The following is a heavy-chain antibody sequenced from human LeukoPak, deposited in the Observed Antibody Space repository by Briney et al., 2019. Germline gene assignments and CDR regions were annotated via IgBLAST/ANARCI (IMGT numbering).Heavy chain of an antibody. CDR2: INPNSGGT. CDR3: ARGFTITNYYYYMDV. CDR1: GYTFTGYY. V-gene: IGHV1-2*02. J-gene: IGHJ6*03. Sequence: GASVKVSCKASGYTFTGYYMHWVRQAPGQGLEWMGWINPNSGGTNYAQKFQGRVTMTRDTSISTAYMELSRLRSDDTAVYYCARGFTITNYYYYMDVWGKGTTVTVSS. D-gene: IGHD3-3*01.